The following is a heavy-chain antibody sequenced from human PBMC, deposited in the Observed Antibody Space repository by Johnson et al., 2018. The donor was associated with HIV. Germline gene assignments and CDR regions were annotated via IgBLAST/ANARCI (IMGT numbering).Heavy chain of an antibody. Sequence: QVQLVESGGGVVRPGGSLRLSCAASGFTFNDYGMSWVRRAPGKGLEWVAVISYDGSNKYYADSVKGRFTISRDNSKNTLYLQMNSLRVEDTAVYYCARVGYYVDAFDIWDQGTVVTVSS. V-gene: IGHV3-30*03. CDR1: GFTFNDYG. J-gene: IGHJ3*02. CDR2: ISYDGSNK. CDR3: ARVGYYVDAFDI. D-gene: IGHD3-22*01.